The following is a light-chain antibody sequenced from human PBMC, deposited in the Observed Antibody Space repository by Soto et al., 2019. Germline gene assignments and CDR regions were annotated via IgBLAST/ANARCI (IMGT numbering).Light chain of an antibody. V-gene: IGKV3-15*01. CDR2: AAS. CDR3: QQYNKWPLFT. J-gene: IGKJ3*01. Sequence: EIVMTQSPVTLSVSPGERATLSCRASQSVSSNLAWYQQKPGQAPRLLIYAASTRATGIPARFSGSGSGTEFTLTLSSLQAEDFAVYYCQQYNKWPLFTFGPGTKVDIK. CDR1: QSVSSN.